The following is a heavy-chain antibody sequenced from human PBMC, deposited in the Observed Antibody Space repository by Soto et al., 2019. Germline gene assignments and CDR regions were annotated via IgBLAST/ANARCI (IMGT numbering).Heavy chain of an antibody. CDR3: ARDSGSYPPSDAFDI. D-gene: IGHD1-26*01. V-gene: IGHV1-18*01. CDR1: GYTYTSYG. Sequence: QVQLVQSGAEVKKPGASVKVSCKASGYTYTSYGVSWVRQAPGEGLEWMGWIIAYNGNTNYAQKLQGRVTMTTDTSTSTAYMELRSLRSDDTAVYSCARDSGSYPPSDAFDIWGQGTMVTVSS. CDR2: IIAYNGNT. J-gene: IGHJ3*02.